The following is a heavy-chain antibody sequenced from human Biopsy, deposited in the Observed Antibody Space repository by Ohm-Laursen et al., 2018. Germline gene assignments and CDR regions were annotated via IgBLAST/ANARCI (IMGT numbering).Heavy chain of an antibody. CDR2: IYYSGSI. CDR1: GGSVSSGSYS. Sequence: SETLSLTCTVSGGSVSSGSYSWSWIRQPPGKGLEWIGYIYYSGSINYNPSLKGRVTISLDTSKNQFSLKLSSVTAADTAVYYCASMPAAIHEPNYSYYGMHVWGQGTTVTVSS. J-gene: IGHJ6*02. V-gene: IGHV4-61*01. CDR3: ASMPAAIHEPNYSYYGMHV. D-gene: IGHD2-2*02.